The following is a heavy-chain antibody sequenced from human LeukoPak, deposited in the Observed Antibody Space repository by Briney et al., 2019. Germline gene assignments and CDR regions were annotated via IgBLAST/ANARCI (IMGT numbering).Heavy chain of an antibody. CDR1: GYTFTSYG. CDR3: ARVRYCSSTICPDFDY. CDR2: ISAYNSNT. J-gene: IGHJ4*02. D-gene: IGHD2-2*01. V-gene: IGHV1-18*01. Sequence: ASVKVSCKASGYTFTSYGISWVRQAPGQGREWMGWISAYNSNTNYAQKFQGRVTMTRDTSTGTVYMELSSLLSEDTAVYYCARVRYCSSTICPDFDYWGQGTLVTVSS.